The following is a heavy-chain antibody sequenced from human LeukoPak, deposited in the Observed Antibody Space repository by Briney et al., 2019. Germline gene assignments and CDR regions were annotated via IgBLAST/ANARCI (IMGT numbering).Heavy chain of an antibody. CDR1: GGSISSGSYY. J-gene: IGHJ3*02. D-gene: IGHD6-13*01. CDR2: IYTSGST. V-gene: IGHV4-61*02. CDR3: ARGFGSSWYPRDAFDI. Sequence: SQTLSLTCTVSGGSISSGSYYWSWIRQPAGKGLEWIGRIYTSGSTNYNPSLKSRVTISVDTSKNQFSLKLSSVTAADTAVYYCARGFGSSWYPRDAFDIWGQGTMVTVSS.